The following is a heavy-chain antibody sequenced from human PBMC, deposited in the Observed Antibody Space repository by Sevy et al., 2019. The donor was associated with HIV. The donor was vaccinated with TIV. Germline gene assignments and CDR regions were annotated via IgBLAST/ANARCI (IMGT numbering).Heavy chain of an antibody. J-gene: IGHJ4*02. Sequence: GGSLRLSCAASGFTFSSYAMNWFRQAPGKGLEWVSGISGRGGSTYYADSVKGRFTISRDNSKNTLFLQMNTLRAEDTAVYYCAKVIWDTGDDVSDYWGQGTLVTVSS. CDR2: ISGRGGST. D-gene: IGHD4-17*01. CDR3: AKVIWDTGDDVSDY. CDR1: GFTFSSYA. V-gene: IGHV3-23*01.